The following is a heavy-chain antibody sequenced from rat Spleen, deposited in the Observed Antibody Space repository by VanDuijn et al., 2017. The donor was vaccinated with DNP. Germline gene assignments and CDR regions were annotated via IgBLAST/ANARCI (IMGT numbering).Heavy chain of an antibody. CDR3: AKAEDYGYGDY. CDR2: ISTSGSRT. CDR1: GFTFSDYA. D-gene: IGHD1-7*01. J-gene: IGHJ2*01. Sequence: EVQLVESGGGLVQPGRSLKLSCAASGFTFSDYAMAWVRQAPTKGLEWVATISTSGSRTYYPDSVKGRFTISRDNAENTVYLQMNSLRSEDTAIYYCAKAEDYGYGDYWGQGVLVTVSS. V-gene: IGHV5S23*01.